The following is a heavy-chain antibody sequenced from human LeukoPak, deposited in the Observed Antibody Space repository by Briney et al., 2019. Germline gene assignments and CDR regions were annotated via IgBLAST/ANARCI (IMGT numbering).Heavy chain of an antibody. CDR2: IYYSGST. V-gene: IGHV4-59*01. J-gene: IGHJ4*02. Sequence: PSETLSLTCTVSGGSISGYYWSWIRQPPGKELEGIGYIYYSGSTNYNPSLKSRVTISVDTSKNQFSLQLSSVTAADTAVYYCTRGTVTTYYFDYWGQGTLVTVSS. CDR1: GGSISGYY. D-gene: IGHD4-17*01. CDR3: TRGTVTTYYFDY.